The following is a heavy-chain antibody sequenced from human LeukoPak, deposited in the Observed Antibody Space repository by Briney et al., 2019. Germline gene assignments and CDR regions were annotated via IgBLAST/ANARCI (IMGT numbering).Heavy chain of an antibody. CDR3: ATGIQLWSKYYYYYGMDV. Sequence: ASVKVSFTVSGYTLTELSMHWVRQAPGKGLEWMGGFDPEDGETIYAQKFQGRVTMTEDTSTDTAYMELSSLRSEDTAVYYCATGIQLWSKYYYYYGMDVWGQGTTVTVSS. CDR2: FDPEDGET. J-gene: IGHJ6*02. CDR1: GYTLTELS. V-gene: IGHV1-24*01. D-gene: IGHD5-18*01.